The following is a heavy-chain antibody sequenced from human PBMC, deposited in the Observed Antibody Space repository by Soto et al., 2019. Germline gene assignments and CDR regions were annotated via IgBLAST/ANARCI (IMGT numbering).Heavy chain of an antibody. D-gene: IGHD5-12*01. Sequence: QVQLQESGPGLVKPSGTPSLTCAVSSGSITSSNWWSWVRQPPGKGLEWIGEVSHSGSTNYIPSLKSRVTISVDKSRNQFSLRLNSVTAADTAVYYCARNRYGGYDFDYWGQGTLVTVSS. CDR3: ARNRYGGYDFDY. J-gene: IGHJ4*02. CDR1: SGSITSSNW. V-gene: IGHV4-4*02. CDR2: VSHSGST.